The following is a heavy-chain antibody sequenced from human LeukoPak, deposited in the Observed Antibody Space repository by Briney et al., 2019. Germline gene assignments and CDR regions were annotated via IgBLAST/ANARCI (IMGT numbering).Heavy chain of an antibody. D-gene: IGHD3-3*01. J-gene: IGHJ4*02. CDR2: ISCDGDSA. CDR3: AKDREWAPSYFFDY. CDR1: GFTFDDYA. V-gene: IGHV3-43D*03. Sequence: PGGSLRLSCAGSGFTFDDYAMHWVRQAPGKGLEWASVISCDGDSASYADSVKGRFTISRDNSKNSLYLQMNSLRAEDTALYYCAKDREWAPSYFFDYWGQGTLVTVPS.